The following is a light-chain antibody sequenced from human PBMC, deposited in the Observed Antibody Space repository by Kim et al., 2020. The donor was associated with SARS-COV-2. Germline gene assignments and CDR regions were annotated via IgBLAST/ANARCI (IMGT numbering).Light chain of an antibody. J-gene: IGLJ3*02. Sequence: QGVTISCPGSRSNFGAGYDGHWYQQLPGIAPKLLVLGNTNRPSGVPDRFSGSKSGTSASLAITGLQAEDEADYYRQSYDRSLGGWVFGGGTKLTVL. CDR1: RSNFGAGYD. CDR3: QSYDRSLGGWV. CDR2: GNT. V-gene: IGLV1-40*01.